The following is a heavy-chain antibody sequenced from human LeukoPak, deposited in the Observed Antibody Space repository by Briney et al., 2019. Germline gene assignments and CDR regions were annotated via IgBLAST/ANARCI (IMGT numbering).Heavy chain of an antibody. V-gene: IGHV4-39*01. CDR1: GGSISSSSYY. D-gene: IGHD3-10*01. CDR3: ARGYGSGSYYPFDY. CDR2: LYYSGST. J-gene: IGHJ4*02. Sequence: SETLSLTCTVSGGSISSSSYYWGWIRQPPGKGLEWIGSLYYSGSTYYNPSLKSRVTISVDTSKNQSSLKVTSVTATDTAVYCARGYGSGSYYPFDYWGQGTLVTVSS.